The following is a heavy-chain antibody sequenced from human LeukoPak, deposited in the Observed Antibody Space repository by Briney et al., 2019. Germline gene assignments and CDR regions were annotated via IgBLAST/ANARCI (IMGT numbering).Heavy chain of an antibody. CDR2: ISSSSSYI. D-gene: IGHD3-9*01. CDR1: GFTFSSYS. Sequence: GGSLRLSCAASGFTFSSYSMNWVRQAPGKGLEWVSYISSSSSYIYYADSVKGRFTISRDNAKNSLYLQMNSLRAEDTAVYYCATLTGYYNVAVDYWGQGTLVTVSS. J-gene: IGHJ4*02. CDR3: ATLTGYYNVAVDY. V-gene: IGHV3-21*01.